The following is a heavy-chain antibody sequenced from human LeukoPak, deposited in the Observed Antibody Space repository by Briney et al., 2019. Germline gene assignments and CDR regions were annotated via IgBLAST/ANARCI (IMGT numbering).Heavy chain of an antibody. CDR2: IHYSGST. V-gene: IGHV4-59*01. Sequence: SETLSLTCTVSGASISSYYWSWIRQPPGKGLEWIGHIHYSGSTNHNPSLKGRVTISVDTSKNQFSLKLSSVTAADTAVYYCARTDSSGWYVFDYWGQGTLVTVSS. D-gene: IGHD6-19*01. CDR1: GASISSYY. CDR3: ARTDSSGWYVFDY. J-gene: IGHJ4*02.